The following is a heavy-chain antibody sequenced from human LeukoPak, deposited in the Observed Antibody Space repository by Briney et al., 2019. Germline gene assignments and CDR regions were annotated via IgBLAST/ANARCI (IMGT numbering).Heavy chain of an antibody. CDR1: GFTFSNYG. V-gene: IGHV3-30*18. J-gene: IGHJ1*01. CDR3: AKPRTFYDILTVSFQQ. D-gene: IGHD3-9*01. CDR2: ISYDGGEQ. Sequence: GGSLRLSCAASGFTFSNYGMHWARQAPGKGLEGVAVISYDGGEQHYGDSVKGGFSISRDDSKSTIYLQMNSLTVEDTALYYCAKPRTFYDILTVSFQQWGQGTWVTVSS.